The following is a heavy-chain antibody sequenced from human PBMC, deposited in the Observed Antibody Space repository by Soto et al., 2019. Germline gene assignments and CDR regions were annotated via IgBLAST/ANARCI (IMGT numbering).Heavy chain of an antibody. J-gene: IGHJ5*02. V-gene: IGHV1-69*06. CDR1: GGTFSSYA. Sequence: QVQLVQSGAEVKKPGASVKVSCKASGGTFSSYAISWVRQAPGQGLEWMGGIIPIFGTANYAQKFQGRVTITADKSTSTAYMELSSLRSEDTAVYYCAIVNTWNYRRWFDPWGQGTLVTVSS. D-gene: IGHD1-7*01. CDR3: AIVNTWNYRRWFDP. CDR2: IIPIFGTA.